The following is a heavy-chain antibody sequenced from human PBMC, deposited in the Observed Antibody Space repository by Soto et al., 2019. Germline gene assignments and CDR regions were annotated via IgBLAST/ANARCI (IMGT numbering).Heavy chain of an antibody. Sequence: GGSLRLSCAASGFTFSSYSMNWVRQAPGKGLEWVSYISSSSSTIYYADSVKGRFTISRDNAKNSLYLQMNSLRAEDTAVYYCASAVSLLYSTRDYWGQGTLVTVSS. V-gene: IGHV3-48*01. D-gene: IGHD2-8*01. CDR2: ISSSSSTI. CDR3: ASAVSLLYSTRDY. CDR1: GFTFSSYS. J-gene: IGHJ4*02.